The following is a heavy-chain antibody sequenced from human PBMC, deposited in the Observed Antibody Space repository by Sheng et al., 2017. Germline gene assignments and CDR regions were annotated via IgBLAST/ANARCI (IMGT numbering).Heavy chain of an antibody. Sequence: EVQLVESGGGSVQPGGTLRLSCAASGFTFSSYGMSWVRQAPGKGLEWVSAISGSGGSTYYADSVKGRSTISRDSSKNTLYLQMNSLSAEDTAVYYCAKASRPYDSSGCLFDYWGQGTLVTVSS. D-gene: IGHD3-22*01. CDR2: ISGSGGST. CDR3: AKASRPYDSSGCLFDY. V-gene: IGHV3-23*04. J-gene: IGHJ4*02. CDR1: GFTFSSYG.